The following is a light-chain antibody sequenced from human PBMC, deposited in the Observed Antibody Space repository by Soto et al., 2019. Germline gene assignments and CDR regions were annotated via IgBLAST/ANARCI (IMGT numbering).Light chain of an antibody. J-gene: IGKJ2*01. CDR1: HSVGSY. CDR2: GAS. CDR3: RQRSNWPPGYT. Sequence: EIVLTQSPATLSLSPGERATLSCRASHSVGSYLAWYQQKPGQAPRLLIYGASNRATGIPARFSGSGSGSDFTLTISSLEPEDFALYYCRQRSNWPPGYTFGQGTKLEIK. V-gene: IGKV3-11*01.